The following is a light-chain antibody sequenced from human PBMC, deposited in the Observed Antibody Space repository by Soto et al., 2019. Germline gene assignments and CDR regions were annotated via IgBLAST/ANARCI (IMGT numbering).Light chain of an antibody. CDR3: AAWDDSLNGPV. V-gene: IGLV1-44*01. CDR2: GNN. J-gene: IGLJ2*01. CDR1: SSNIGSNT. Sequence: QSVLTQPPSASGTPGQRVTISCSGSSSNIGSNTVNWYQQLPGTAPKLLIYGNNQRPSGVPDRFSGSKSGTSASLGIGGLQSEDEADYYCAAWDDSLNGPVFGGGTKLIVL.